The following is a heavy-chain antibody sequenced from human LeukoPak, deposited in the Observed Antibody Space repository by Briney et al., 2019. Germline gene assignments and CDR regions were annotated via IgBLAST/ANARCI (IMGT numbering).Heavy chain of an antibody. D-gene: IGHD3-10*01. CDR1: GGSFSGYY. J-gene: IGHJ4*02. Sequence: SETLSLTCAVYGGSFSGYYWSWIRQPPGKGLEWIGEINHSGSTNYNPSLKSRVTISVDTSKNQFSLKLSSVTAADTAVYYCAREVLEPTYYYGSGSPIIDYWGQGTLVTVSS. CDR3: AREVLEPTYYYGSGSPIIDY. V-gene: IGHV4-34*01. CDR2: INHSGST.